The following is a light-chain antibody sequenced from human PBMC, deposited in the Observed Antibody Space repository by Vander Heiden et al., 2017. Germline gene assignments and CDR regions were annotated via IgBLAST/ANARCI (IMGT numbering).Light chain of an antibody. J-gene: IGLJ3*02. CDR3: QSYGSSNWV. Sequence: KFLLTEHHSVSESPGKTVTISCTGSSGTIASHHTQWTQQRPGSSTTTVIEWGHHRPSGVPARFSGSIKCAANAPSRTTSGRKTEDEDYYYCQSYGSSNWVFGGGTKRTVL. CDR1: SGTIASHH. CDR2: WGH. V-gene: IGLV6-57*01.